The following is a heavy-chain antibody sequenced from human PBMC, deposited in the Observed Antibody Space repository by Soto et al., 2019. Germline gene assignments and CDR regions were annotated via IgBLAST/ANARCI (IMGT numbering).Heavy chain of an antibody. CDR3: ARDPPCSGGSCYRDNYYYYGMDV. J-gene: IGHJ6*02. CDR2: IIPIFGTA. V-gene: IGHV1-69*13. D-gene: IGHD2-15*01. Sequence: ASVKVSCKASGGTFSSYAISWVRQAPGQGLEWMGGIIPIFGTANYAQKFQGRVTITADESTSTAYMELSSLRSEDTAVYYCARDPPCSGGSCYRDNYYYYGMDVWGQGTTVTVSS. CDR1: GGTFSSYA.